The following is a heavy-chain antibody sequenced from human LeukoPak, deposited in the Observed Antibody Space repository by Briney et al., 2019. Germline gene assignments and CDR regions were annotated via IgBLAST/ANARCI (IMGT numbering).Heavy chain of an antibody. CDR3: ARVSDLMISFGGVISFFDN. CDR1: GDSFNDYY. J-gene: IGHJ4*02. Sequence: SETLSLTCTLYGDSFNDYYWSWIRQPPGKGLEWIGEINQSGGTNYNPSLWSRLTISIDTSKHQLSLRVTSVTAADTGVYFCARVSDLMISFGGVISFFDNWGQGALVTVSS. V-gene: IGHV4-34*01. CDR2: INQSGGT. D-gene: IGHD3-16*02.